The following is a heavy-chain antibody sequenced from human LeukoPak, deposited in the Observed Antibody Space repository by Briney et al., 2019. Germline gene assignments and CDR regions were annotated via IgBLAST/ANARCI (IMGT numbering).Heavy chain of an antibody. J-gene: IGHJ4*02. CDR1: GFTFSSYG. CDR3: AKGPGFYFDY. V-gene: IGHV3-30*02. CDR2: IRYDGSDK. Sequence: PGGSLRLSCAASGFTFSSYGMHWVRQAPGKGLEWVAFIRYDGSDKYYADSVKGRFTISRDNSKNTLYLQMNSLRAEDTAVYYCAKGPGFYFDYWGQGTLVTVSS.